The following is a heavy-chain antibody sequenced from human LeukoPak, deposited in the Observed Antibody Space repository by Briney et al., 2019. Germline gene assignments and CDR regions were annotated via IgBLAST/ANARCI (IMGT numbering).Heavy chain of an antibody. V-gene: IGHV3-23*01. CDR2: ISGSGGST. CDR3: AKDRDSSGYYSY. J-gene: IGHJ4*02. D-gene: IGHD3-22*01. Sequence: GSLRLSCAASGFTFNNYAMSWVRQAPGKGLEWVSGISGSGGSTYYADFVKGRFTISRDNSRTTLSLQTNSLRAEDTAVYYCAKDRDSSGYYSYWGQGTLVTVSS. CDR1: GFTFNNYA.